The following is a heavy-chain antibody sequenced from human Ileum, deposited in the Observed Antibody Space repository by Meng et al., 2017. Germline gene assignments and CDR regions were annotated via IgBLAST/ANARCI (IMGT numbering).Heavy chain of an antibody. Sequence: QVQFIQPGVEGKRPGPPGKGSCKASGYTFTSYNMHWVRQAPGQRLEWMGWINTGNGNTKYSQKFQDRVTITRDTSASTAYMELSSLRSEDTAVYYCASAHYDSSGSVDYWGQGTLVTVSS. CDR2: INTGNGNT. J-gene: IGHJ4*02. D-gene: IGHD3-22*01. CDR3: ASAHYDSSGSVDY. V-gene: IGHV1-3*04. CDR1: GYTFTSYN.